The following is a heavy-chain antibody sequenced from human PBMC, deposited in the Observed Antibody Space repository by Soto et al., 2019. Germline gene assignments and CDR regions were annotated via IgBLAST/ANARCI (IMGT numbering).Heavy chain of an antibody. CDR3: AREGPRPYYYYGMDV. Sequence: ASVKVSCKSSGYRYSMSGISWVRQATGQGLEWMGWISGYNGNTNYEQKFQDRVTMTTDTTTNTAYMELRSLRSDDTAVYYCAREGPRPYYYYGMDVWGQGTTVTVSS. CDR1: GYRYSMSG. CDR2: ISGYNGNT. V-gene: IGHV1-18*01. J-gene: IGHJ6*02.